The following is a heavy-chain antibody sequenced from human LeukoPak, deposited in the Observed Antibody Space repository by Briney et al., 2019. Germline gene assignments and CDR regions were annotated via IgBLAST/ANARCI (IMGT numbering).Heavy chain of an antibody. J-gene: IGHJ4*02. Sequence: GGSLRLSCAASGFTFSSYWMSWVRQAPGKGLEWVANIKQDGSEKYYVDSVKGRFTISRDNAKNSLYLQMNSLRAEDTAVYYCARDYYDSSGSPSDYWGQGTLVTVSS. D-gene: IGHD3-22*01. CDR3: ARDYYDSSGSPSDY. CDR2: IKQDGSEK. V-gene: IGHV3-7*01. CDR1: GFTFSSYW.